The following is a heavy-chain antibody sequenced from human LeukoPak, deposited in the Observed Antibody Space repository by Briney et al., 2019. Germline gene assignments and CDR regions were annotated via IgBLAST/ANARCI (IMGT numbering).Heavy chain of an antibody. CDR2: INPNSGGT. CDR3: ASFTIFGVVIAAFDI. J-gene: IGHJ3*02. D-gene: IGHD3-3*01. Sequence: ASVKVSCKASGYTFTGYYMHWVRQAPGQGLEWMGWINPNSGGTNYAQKFQGRVTMTRDTSISTAYMELSRLRSDDTAVYYCASFTIFGVVIAAFDIWGQGTMVTVSS. CDR1: GYTFTGYY. V-gene: IGHV1-2*02.